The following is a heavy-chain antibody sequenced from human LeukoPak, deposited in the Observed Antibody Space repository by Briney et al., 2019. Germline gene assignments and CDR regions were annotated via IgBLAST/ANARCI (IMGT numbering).Heavy chain of an antibody. CDR1: GFTFSTFA. D-gene: IGHD2-15*01. J-gene: IGHJ4*02. CDR3: ARQLGYCSGGSCYSDNY. V-gene: IGHV3-21*01. Sequence: GGSLRLSCAASGFTFSTFAMIWVRQPPGKGLEWVSSIFPSGGEIHYADSVRGRFTISRDNAKNSLYLQMNSLRAEDTAVYYCARQLGYCSGGSCYSDNYWGQGTLVTVSS. CDR2: IFPSGGEI.